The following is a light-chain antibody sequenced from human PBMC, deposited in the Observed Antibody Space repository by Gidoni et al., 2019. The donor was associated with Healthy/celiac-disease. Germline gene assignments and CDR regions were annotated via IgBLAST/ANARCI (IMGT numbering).Light chain of an antibody. J-gene: IGKJ3*01. V-gene: IGKV1-9*01. Sequence: DIQFTQSPSFLSASVGDRVTITCRASQGIRSYLAWYQQKPGKAPKLLIYAASTLQGGVPSRFSGSGSGTEFTLTISSLQPEDFATYYCQQLSSSPLTFXPXTKVDIK. CDR3: QQLSSSPLT. CDR1: QGIRSY. CDR2: AAS.